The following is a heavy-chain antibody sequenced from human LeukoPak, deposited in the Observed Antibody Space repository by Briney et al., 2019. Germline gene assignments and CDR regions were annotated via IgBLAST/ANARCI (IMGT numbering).Heavy chain of an antibody. D-gene: IGHD2-2*01. CDR2: INPSGGST. CDR3: ARGSRGVVPAATFDY. Sequence: GASVKVSCEASGYTFTSYYMHWVRQAPGQGLEWMRIINPSGGSTSYAQKFQGRVTMTRDTSTSTVYMELSSLRSEDTAVYYCARGSRGVVPAATFDYWGQGTLVTVSS. J-gene: IGHJ4*02. V-gene: IGHV1-46*01. CDR1: GYTFTSYY.